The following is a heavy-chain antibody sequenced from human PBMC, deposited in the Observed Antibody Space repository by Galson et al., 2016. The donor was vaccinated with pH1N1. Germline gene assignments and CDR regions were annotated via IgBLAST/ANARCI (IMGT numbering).Heavy chain of an antibody. CDR3: ARDRGAFDI. Sequence: LEWMGWISAYNGNTIYAQRFQGRVTMTTDTSTSTADMELGSLRPDDTAIYYCARDRGAFDIWGQGTMVTVSS. J-gene: IGHJ3*02. CDR2: ISAYNGNT. V-gene: IGHV1-18*01. D-gene: IGHD3-10*01.